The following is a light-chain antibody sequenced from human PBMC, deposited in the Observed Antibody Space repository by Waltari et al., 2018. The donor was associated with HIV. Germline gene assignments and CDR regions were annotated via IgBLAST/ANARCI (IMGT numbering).Light chain of an antibody. CDR1: QSVSSSY. J-gene: IGKJ5*01. CDR2: GAS. CDR3: QQYGSSPLIT. Sequence: EIVLTQSPGTLSLSPGERATLSCRASQSVSSSYLGWYQQKPGQAPRLLIYGASSRATGIPDRFTGSGSRANFNLNISRLEPEDFAVEYCQQYGSSPLITLGQGTRLEIK. V-gene: IGKV3-20*01.